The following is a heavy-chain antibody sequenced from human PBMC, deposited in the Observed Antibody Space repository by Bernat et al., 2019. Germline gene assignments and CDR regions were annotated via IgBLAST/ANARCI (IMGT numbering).Heavy chain of an antibody. CDR3: ARQPGDGWFREGDWFDP. CDR2: IYPGDSDT. J-gene: IGHJ5*02. Sequence: EVQLVQSGAEVKKPGESLKISCKGSGYSFTSYWIGWVRQMPGKGLEWMGIIYPGDSDTRYSPSFQGQVTISADKAISTAYLQWSRRKASDTAMYYCARQPGDGWFREGDWFDPWGQGTLVTVSS. CDR1: GYSFTSYW. V-gene: IGHV5-51*01. D-gene: IGHD3-10*01.